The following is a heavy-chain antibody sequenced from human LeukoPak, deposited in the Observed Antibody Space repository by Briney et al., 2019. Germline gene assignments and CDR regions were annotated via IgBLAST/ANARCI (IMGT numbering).Heavy chain of an antibody. Sequence: SVKVSCKASGGTFSSYAISWVRQAPGQGLEGMGGIIPIFGTANYAQKFQGRVTITADESTSTAYMELSSLRSEDTAVYYCASYSSGRTDYYYYYMDVWGKGTTVTISS. CDR3: ASYSSGRTDYYYYYMDV. CDR1: GGTFSSYA. D-gene: IGHD3-10*01. V-gene: IGHV1-69*13. J-gene: IGHJ6*03. CDR2: IIPIFGTA.